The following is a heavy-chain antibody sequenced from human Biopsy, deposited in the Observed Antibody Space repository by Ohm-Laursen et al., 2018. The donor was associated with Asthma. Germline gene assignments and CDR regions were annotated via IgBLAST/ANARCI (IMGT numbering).Heavy chain of an antibody. CDR2: LIPVLGTA. CDR1: GDSLGSFLNYA. Sequence: SSVKVSCKASGDSLGSFLNYAISWVRQAPRQGLEWMGGLIPVLGTADYAPMFEGRVTITADESTSTAYLELTSLRFEGTAVYYCARGYSGTDRIVYYYSGMEVWGQGTTVTVSS. V-gene: IGHV1-69*01. J-gene: IGHJ6*02. CDR3: ARGYSGTDRIVYYYSGMEV. D-gene: IGHD5-12*01.